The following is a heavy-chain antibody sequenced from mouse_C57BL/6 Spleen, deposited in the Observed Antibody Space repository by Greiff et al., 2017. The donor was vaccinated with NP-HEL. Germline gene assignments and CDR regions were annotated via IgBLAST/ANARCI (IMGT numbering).Heavy chain of an antibody. CDR3: ARGGYGSRGSWFAY. CDR2: IDPSDSET. D-gene: IGHD1-1*01. Sequence: QVQLKQPGAELVRPGSSVKLSCKASGYTFTSYWMHWVKQRPIQGLEWIGNIDPSDSETHYNQKFKDKATLTVDKSSSTAYMQLSSLTSEDAAVYYCARGGYGSRGSWFAYWGQGTLVTVSA. V-gene: IGHV1-52*01. CDR1: GYTFTSYW. J-gene: IGHJ3*01.